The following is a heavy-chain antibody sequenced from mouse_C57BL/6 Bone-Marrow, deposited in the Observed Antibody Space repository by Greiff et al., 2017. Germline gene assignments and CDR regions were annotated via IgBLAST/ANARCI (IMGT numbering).Heavy chain of an antibody. CDR3: ARMGPMDYGYDGGDY. D-gene: IGHD2-2*01. Sequence: QVHVKQSGAELVKPGASVKLSCKASGYTFTSYWMHWVKQRPGRGLEWIGRIDPNSGGTKYNEKFKSKATLTVDKPSSTAYMQLSSLTSEDSAVYYCARMGPMDYGYDGGDYWGQGTTLTVSS. V-gene: IGHV1-72*01. CDR2: IDPNSGGT. J-gene: IGHJ2*01. CDR1: GYTFTSYW.